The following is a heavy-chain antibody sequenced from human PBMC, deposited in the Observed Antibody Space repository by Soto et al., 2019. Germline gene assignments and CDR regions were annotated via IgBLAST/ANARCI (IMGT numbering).Heavy chain of an antibody. J-gene: IGHJ4*02. V-gene: IGHV1-69*02. CDR3: ASWGDSRGSDY. CDR2: IIPILGIA. D-gene: IGHD3-22*01. Sequence: QVQLVQSGAEVKKPGSSVKVSCKASGGTFSSYTISWVRQAPGQGLEWMGRIIPILGIANYAQKFQGRVTITADKSTSTAYMELSSLRSEDTAVYCCASWGDSRGSDYWGQGTLVTVSS. CDR1: GGTFSSYT.